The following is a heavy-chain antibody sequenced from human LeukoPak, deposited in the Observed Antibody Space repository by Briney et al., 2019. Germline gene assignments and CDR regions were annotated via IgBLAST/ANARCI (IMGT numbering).Heavy chain of an antibody. Sequence: QPGGSLRLSCTASGFSLSSYSMNCVRQAPGKGLEWVAYIAYTNTIHYADSVRGRFAISRDNAKNSLYLQLNSLRAEDSAVYYCARDPHALDFWGQGTLVTVSS. V-gene: IGHV3-48*01. CDR3: ARDPHALDF. J-gene: IGHJ4*02. CDR2: IAYTNTI. CDR1: GFSLSSYS.